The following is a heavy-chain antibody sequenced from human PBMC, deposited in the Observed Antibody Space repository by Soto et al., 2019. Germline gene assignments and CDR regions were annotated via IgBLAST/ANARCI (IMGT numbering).Heavy chain of an antibody. Sequence: LSLTCAVYGGSFSGYYWSWIRQPPGKGLEWIGEINHSGSTNYNPSLKSRVTISVDTSKNQFSLKLSSVTAADTAVYYCARANVLRYFDWFDPWGQGTLVTVSS. J-gene: IGHJ5*02. CDR3: ARANVLRYFDWFDP. V-gene: IGHV4-34*01. CDR1: GGSFSGYY. D-gene: IGHD3-9*01. CDR2: INHSGST.